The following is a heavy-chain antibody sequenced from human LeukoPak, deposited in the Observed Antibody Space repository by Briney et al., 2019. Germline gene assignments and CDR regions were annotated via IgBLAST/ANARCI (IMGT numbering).Heavy chain of an antibody. CDR2: INSDGSST. J-gene: IGHJ4*02. V-gene: IGHV3-74*01. D-gene: IGHD2-2*01. Sequence: GGSLRLSCAASGFTFSSYWMHWVRQAPGKGLVWVSRINSDGSSTSYADSVKGRFTISRDNAKNTLYLQMNSLRAEDTAVYYCASPPLDYCSSTSCYAALNYWGQGTLVTASS. CDR1: GFTFSSYW. CDR3: ASPPLDYCSSTSCYAALNY.